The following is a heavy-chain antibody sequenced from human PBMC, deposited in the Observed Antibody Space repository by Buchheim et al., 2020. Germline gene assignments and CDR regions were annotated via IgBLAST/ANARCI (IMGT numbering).Heavy chain of an antibody. Sequence: QVQLVQSGAEVKKPGASVKVSCKASGYTFNSYDINWVRQATGQGLEWMGWMNPNSGNTGYAQKFQGRVTMTRNTSISTAYMELSSLRSEDTAVYYCARDPGYSSSWYLGFNWFDPWGQGTL. CDR3: ARDPGYSSSWYLGFNWFDP. J-gene: IGHJ5*02. V-gene: IGHV1-8*01. D-gene: IGHD6-13*01. CDR1: GYTFNSYD. CDR2: MNPNSGNT.